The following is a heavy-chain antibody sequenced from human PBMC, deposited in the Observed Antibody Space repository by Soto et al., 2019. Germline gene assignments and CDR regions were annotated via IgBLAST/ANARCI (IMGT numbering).Heavy chain of an antibody. CDR3: ARGRDGDY. CDR2: ISAHNGNT. D-gene: IGHD6-6*01. Sequence: QVHLVQSGAEVKKPGASVKVSCKGSGYAFTTYGITWVRQAPGQGLEWMGWISAHNGNTTYAQKLQGRVTVTRDTSTSPAYMELRSVRSDDTAVYYWARGRDGDYWGQGALVTVSS. J-gene: IGHJ4*02. V-gene: IGHV1-18*01. CDR1: GYAFTTYG.